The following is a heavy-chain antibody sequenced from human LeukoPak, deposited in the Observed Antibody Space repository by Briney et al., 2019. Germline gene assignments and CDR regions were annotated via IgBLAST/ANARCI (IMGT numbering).Heavy chain of an antibody. CDR1: GFTFSSYG. Sequence: PGGSLRLSCAASGFTFSSYGMSWVRQAPGKGLEWVSAISGSGGSTYYADSVKGRFTISRDNSKNTLYLQMNSLRAEDTAVYYCAKVGGSGSYYSVLWWFDPWGQGTLVTVSS. CDR2: ISGSGGST. D-gene: IGHD3-10*01. V-gene: IGHV3-23*01. J-gene: IGHJ5*02. CDR3: AKVGGSGSYYSVLWWFDP.